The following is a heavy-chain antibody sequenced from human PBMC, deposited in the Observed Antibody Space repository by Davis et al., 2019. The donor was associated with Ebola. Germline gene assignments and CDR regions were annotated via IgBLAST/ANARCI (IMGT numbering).Heavy chain of an antibody. J-gene: IGHJ5*02. V-gene: IGHV3-74*01. CDR3: ALSNWFDP. Sequence: PGGSLRLSCAASGFTFNIFDMHWVRQAPGKGLVWVSRINSDGSITNYADSVKGRFTISRDDAKNALYLQMNSLRAEDTAVYYCALSNWFDPWGQGTLVTVSS. CDR2: INSDGSIT. CDR1: GFTFNIFD.